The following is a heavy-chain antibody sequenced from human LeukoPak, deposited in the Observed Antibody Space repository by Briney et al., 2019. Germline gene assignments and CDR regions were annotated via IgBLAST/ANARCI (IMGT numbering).Heavy chain of an antibody. J-gene: IGHJ4*02. V-gene: IGHV3-30-3*01. Sequence: GGSLRLSCAASGFTFSSYAMHWVRQAPAKGLEWVAVISYDGSNKYYADSVKGRFTISRDNSKNTLYLQMNSLRAEDTAVYYCARDRMLAPDYWGQGTLVTVSS. CDR2: ISYDGSNK. D-gene: IGHD3-10*02. CDR3: ARDRMLAPDY. CDR1: GFTFSSYA.